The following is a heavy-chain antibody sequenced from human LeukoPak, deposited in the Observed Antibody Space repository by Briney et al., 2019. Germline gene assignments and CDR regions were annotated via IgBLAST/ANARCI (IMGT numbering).Heavy chain of an antibody. J-gene: IGHJ4*02. V-gene: IGHV3-48*04. Sequence: GGSLRLSCAASGFTLSSYWMHWVRQAPGKGLEWVSYISSSGSAIYYADSVKGRFTISRDNAENSLYLQMNSLRAEDTAVYYCARERGIFGVVIVYYFDYWGQGTLVTVSS. CDR1: GFTLSSYW. CDR3: ARERGIFGVVIVYYFDY. CDR2: ISSSGSAI. D-gene: IGHD3-3*01.